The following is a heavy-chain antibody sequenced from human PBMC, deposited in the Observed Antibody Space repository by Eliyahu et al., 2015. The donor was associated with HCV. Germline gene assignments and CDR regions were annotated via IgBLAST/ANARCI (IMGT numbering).Heavy chain of an antibody. Sequence: EVQLVESGGGLVKPGGSLRLSCAASGFTFSSYSXNWVRQAPGKGLEWVSSISSSSSYIYYADSVKGRFTISRDNAKNSLYLQMNSLRAEDTAVYYCARDEGAWIQLWLAPYYGMDVWGQGTTVTVSS. CDR2: ISSSSSYI. D-gene: IGHD5-18*01. CDR3: ARDEGAWIQLWLAPYYGMDV. CDR1: GFTFSSYS. V-gene: IGHV3-21*01. J-gene: IGHJ6*02.